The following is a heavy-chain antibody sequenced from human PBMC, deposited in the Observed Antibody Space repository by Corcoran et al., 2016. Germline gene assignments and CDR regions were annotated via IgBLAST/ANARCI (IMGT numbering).Heavy chain of an antibody. CDR3: ARSSIAARRYYYYGMDV. Sequence: QVQLVQSGAEVKKPGASVKVSCKASGYTFTSYDINWVRQATGQWLEWMGWMNPNSGNTGYAQKFQGRVTMTRNTSISTAYMELSSLRSEDTAVYYCARSSIAARRYYYYGMDVWGQGTTVTVSS. CDR2: MNPNSGNT. V-gene: IGHV1-8*01. J-gene: IGHJ6*02. CDR1: GYTFTSYD. D-gene: IGHD6-6*01.